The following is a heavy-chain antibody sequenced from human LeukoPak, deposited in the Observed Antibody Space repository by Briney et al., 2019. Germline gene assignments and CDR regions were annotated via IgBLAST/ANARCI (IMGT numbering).Heavy chain of an antibody. CDR2: ISSSSSYI. J-gene: IGHJ4*02. Sequence: SGGSLRLSCAASGFTFSSYSMNWVRQAPGKGLEWVSSISSSSSYIYYADSVKGRFTISRDNAKNSLYLQMSSLRAEDTAVYYCASGPYYDILTGYFPFDYWGQGTLVTVSS. D-gene: IGHD3-9*01. CDR1: GFTFSSYS. V-gene: IGHV3-21*01. CDR3: ASGPYYDILTGYFPFDY.